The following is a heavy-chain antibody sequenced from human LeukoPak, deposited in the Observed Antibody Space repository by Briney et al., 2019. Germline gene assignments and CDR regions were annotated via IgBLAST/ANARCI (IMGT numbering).Heavy chain of an antibody. D-gene: IGHD6-19*01. CDR3: ARVRGPYSSGWYYFDY. J-gene: IGHJ4*02. CDR2: IKQDGSEK. CDR1: GFTFSSYW. Sequence: GGSLRLSCAVSGFTFSSYWMSWVRQAPGKGLEWVANIKQDGSEKDYVDAVKGRFTISRDNAKNSLSLKVHRLRDEDTAVYYCARVRGPYSSGWYYFDYWGQGTLVTVSS. V-gene: IGHV3-7*03.